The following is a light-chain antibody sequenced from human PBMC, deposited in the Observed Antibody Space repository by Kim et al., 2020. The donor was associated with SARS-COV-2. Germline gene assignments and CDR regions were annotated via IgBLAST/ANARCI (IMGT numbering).Light chain of an antibody. CDR3: QQYNSWPIT. CDR1: QGVTY. CDR2: DTS. Sequence: SVPPGERVTLSCRASQGVTYVAWFQQKRGQAPRLLIYDTSTRATDIPGRFGGSGSGTEFTLTISSLQSEDFAVYYCQQYNSWPITFGQGTRLEIK. V-gene: IGKV3-15*01. J-gene: IGKJ5*01.